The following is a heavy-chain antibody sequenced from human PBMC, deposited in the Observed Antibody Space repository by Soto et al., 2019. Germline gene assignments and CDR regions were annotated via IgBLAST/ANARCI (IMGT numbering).Heavy chain of an antibody. D-gene: IGHD6-19*01. CDR2: ISGSGGST. CDR1: GFTFSSYA. J-gene: IGHJ4*02. V-gene: IGHV3-23*01. CDR3: AKEGQIAVAGRGVFDY. Sequence: PGGSLRLSCAASGFTFSSYAMSWVRQAPGKGLEWVSAISGSGGSTYYADSVKGRFTISRDNSKNTLYLQMNSPRAEDTAVYYCAKEGQIAVAGRGVFDYWGQGTLVTVSS.